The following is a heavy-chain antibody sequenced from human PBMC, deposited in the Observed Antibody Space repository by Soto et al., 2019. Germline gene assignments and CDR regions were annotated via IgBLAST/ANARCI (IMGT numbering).Heavy chain of an antibody. CDR3: ARFGYTTEAH. CDR2: ISSSSSYI. CDR1: GFTFSSYT. Sequence: EVQLMESGGGLVKPGGSLRLSCAASGFTFSSYTMIWVRQAPGKGLEWVSSISSSSSYIYYADSVKGRFTISRDNAKNSLYLQMNSLSAEDTAVYYCARFGYTTEAHWGQGTRVTVSS. V-gene: IGHV3-21*01. J-gene: IGHJ4*02. D-gene: IGHD5-12*01.